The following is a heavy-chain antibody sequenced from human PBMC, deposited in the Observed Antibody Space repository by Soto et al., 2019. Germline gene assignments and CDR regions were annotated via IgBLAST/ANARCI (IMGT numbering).Heavy chain of an antibody. D-gene: IGHD2-21*02. CDR1: GFTFSNFR. Sequence: GGSLRLSCAASGFTFSNFRMNWIRQAPGKGLEWVSHIDGSGSAMYYADSVRGRFTISRDNAKNSLFLEMTSLRDEDTALYYSARKLDTVVTPDDYWGRGTLVTVSS. CDR3: ARKLDTVVTPDDY. CDR2: IDGSGSAM. J-gene: IGHJ4*02. V-gene: IGHV3-48*02.